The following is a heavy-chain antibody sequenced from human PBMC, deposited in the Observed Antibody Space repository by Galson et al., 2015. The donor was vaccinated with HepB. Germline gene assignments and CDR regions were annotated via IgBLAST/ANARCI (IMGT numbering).Heavy chain of an antibody. CDR1: GFTFSSYD. V-gene: IGHV3-73*01. Sequence: SLRLSCAASGFTFSSYDMHWVRQASGKGLEWVGRIRSKANSYATAYAASVKGRFTISRDDSKNTAYLQMNSLKTEDTAVYYCTNLDYGDYFDWGQGTLVTVSS. D-gene: IGHD4-17*01. CDR2: IRSKANSYAT. J-gene: IGHJ4*02. CDR3: TNLDYGDYFD.